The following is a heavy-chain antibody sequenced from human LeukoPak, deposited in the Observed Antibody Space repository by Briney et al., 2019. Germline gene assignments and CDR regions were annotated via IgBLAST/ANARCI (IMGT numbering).Heavy chain of an antibody. Sequence: PSETLSLTCTVSGGSISSYYWSWIRQPAGKGLEWIGRIYTSGSTNYNPSLKSRVTMSVDTSKNQFSLKQSSVTAADTAVYYCARDYYDSSGSDAFDIWGQGTMVTVSS. V-gene: IGHV4-4*07. CDR2: IYTSGST. J-gene: IGHJ3*02. CDR1: GGSISSYY. D-gene: IGHD3-22*01. CDR3: ARDYYDSSGSDAFDI.